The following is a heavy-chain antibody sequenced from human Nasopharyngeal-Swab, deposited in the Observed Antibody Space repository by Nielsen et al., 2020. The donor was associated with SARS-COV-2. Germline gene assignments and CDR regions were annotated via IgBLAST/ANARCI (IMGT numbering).Heavy chain of an antibody. CDR1: GDSVSSNNAA. CDR2: TYYRSKWYN. D-gene: IGHD3-16*01. CDR3: ARRQMGAHAFDI. J-gene: IGHJ3*02. V-gene: IGHV6-1*01. Sequence: LTLSCAISGDSVSSNNAAWNWIRQSPSRGLEWLGRTYYRSKWYNEYAASVKSRVTINPDTSKNQISLQVNSMTAEDTAVYYCARRQMGAHAFDIWGQGTMVTVSS.